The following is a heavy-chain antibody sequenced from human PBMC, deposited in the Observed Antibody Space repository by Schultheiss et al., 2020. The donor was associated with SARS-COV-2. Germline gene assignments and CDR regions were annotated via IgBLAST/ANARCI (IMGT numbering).Heavy chain of an antibody. CDR3: ARVGGMVPYYYYMDV. J-gene: IGHJ6*03. Sequence: GESLKISCTASGFTFGDYAMSWFRQAPGKGLEWVGFIRSKAYGGTTEYAASVKGRFTISRDDSKSIAYLQMNSLKTEDTAVYYCARVGGMVPYYYYMDVWGKGTTVTVSS. CDR1: GFTFGDYA. CDR2: IRSKAYGGTT. D-gene: IGHD3-10*01. V-gene: IGHV3-49*03.